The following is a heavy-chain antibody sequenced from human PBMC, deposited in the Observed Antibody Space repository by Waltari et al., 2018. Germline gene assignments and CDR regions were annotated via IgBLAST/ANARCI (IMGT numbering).Heavy chain of an antibody. CDR3: ARVVCSSTSCGKLDY. CDR2: IKQDGSEK. V-gene: IGHV3-7*01. Sequence: EVQLVESGGGLVQPGGSMRLSCAASVFTFSSYWKSWVRPASGKGLEWVANIKQDGSEKYYVDSVKGRFTISRDNAKNSLYLQMNSLRAEDTAVYYCARVVCSSTSCGKLDYWGQGTLVTVSS. CDR1: VFTFSSYW. J-gene: IGHJ4*02. D-gene: IGHD2-2*01.